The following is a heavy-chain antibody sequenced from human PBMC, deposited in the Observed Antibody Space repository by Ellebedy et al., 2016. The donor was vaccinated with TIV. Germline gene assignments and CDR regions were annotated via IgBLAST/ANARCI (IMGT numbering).Heavy chain of an antibody. Sequence: SETLSLTXTVSGASISTYYWTWIRQTPGRGLEWIGSIHSSGSTIYSPSLESRVILSLDTSKNQFSLKLSSVTAADTAIYYCAREVRWYGELNTFYSAGMDVWGQGTTVIVSS. CDR3: AREVRWYGELNTFYSAGMDV. D-gene: IGHD3-10*01. J-gene: IGHJ6*02. CDR1: GASISTYY. CDR2: IHSSGST. V-gene: IGHV4-59*01.